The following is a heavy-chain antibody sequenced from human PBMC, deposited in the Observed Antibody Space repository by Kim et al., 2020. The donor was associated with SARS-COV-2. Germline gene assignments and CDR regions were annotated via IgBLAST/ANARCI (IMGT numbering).Heavy chain of an antibody. Sequence: GGSLRLSCAASGFTFSSYWMSWVRQAPGKGLEWVANIKQDGSEKYYVDSVKGRFTISRDNAKNSLYLQMNSLRAEDTAVYYCARENDEVNDAFDIWGQGTMVTVSS. V-gene: IGHV3-7*03. CDR2: IKQDGSEK. D-gene: IGHD1-1*01. CDR3: ARENDEVNDAFDI. CDR1: GFTFSSYW. J-gene: IGHJ3*02.